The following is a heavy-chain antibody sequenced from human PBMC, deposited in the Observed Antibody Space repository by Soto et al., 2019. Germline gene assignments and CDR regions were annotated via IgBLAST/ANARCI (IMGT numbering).Heavy chain of an antibody. J-gene: IGHJ6*02. Sequence: GASVKVSCKASGYTFTGYYMHWVRQAPGQGLEWMGWINPNSGGTNYAQKFQGRVTMTRDTSISTAYMELSRLRSYDTAVYYCARSGGGIAAAFHYYYYGMDVWGQGTTVTVFS. CDR1: GYTFTGYY. CDR3: ARSGGGIAAAFHYYYYGMDV. D-gene: IGHD6-13*01. CDR2: INPNSGGT. V-gene: IGHV1-2*02.